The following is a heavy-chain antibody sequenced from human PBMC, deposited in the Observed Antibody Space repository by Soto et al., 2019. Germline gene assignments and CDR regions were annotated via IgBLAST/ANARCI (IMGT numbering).Heavy chain of an antibody. V-gene: IGHV4-61*01. CDR3: ASLTSGSYSYYFDY. CDR2: IYYSGST. Sequence: SETLSLTCTVSGGSVSSGSYYWSWIRQPPGKGLEWIGYIYYSGSTNYSPSLKSRVTISVDTSKNQFSLKLSSVTVADTAVYYCASLTSGSYSYYFDYWGQGTLVTVSS. J-gene: IGHJ4*02. D-gene: IGHD1-26*01. CDR1: GGSVSSGSYY.